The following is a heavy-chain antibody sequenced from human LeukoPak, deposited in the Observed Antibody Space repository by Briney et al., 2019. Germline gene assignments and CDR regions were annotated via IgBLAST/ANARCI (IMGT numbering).Heavy chain of an antibody. J-gene: IGHJ6*02. CDR2: INAGNGNT. Sequence: ASVKVSCKASGYTFTSYAMHWVRQAPGQRLEWMGWINAGNGNTKYSQKFQGRVTATRDTSASTAYMELSSLRSEDTAVYYCARDATRYGMDVWGQGTTVTVSS. CDR1: GYTFTSYA. CDR3: ARDATRYGMDV. V-gene: IGHV1-3*01.